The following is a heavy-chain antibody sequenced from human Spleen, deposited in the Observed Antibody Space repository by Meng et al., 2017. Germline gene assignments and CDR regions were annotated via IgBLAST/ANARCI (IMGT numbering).Heavy chain of an antibody. Sequence: SETLSPTCTVSGGSVSSRDYYWSWIRQPPGKGLEWIGYVYYSGSTNYNPSLKSRVTISVDTSKNHFSLRLNSLNAADTAVYYCASLGLRDLAPFNYWGKGTLVTVSS. CDR2: VYYSGST. CDR1: GGSVSSRDYY. D-gene: IGHD4-17*01. CDR3: ASLGLRDLAPFNY. V-gene: IGHV4-61*03. J-gene: IGHJ4*02.